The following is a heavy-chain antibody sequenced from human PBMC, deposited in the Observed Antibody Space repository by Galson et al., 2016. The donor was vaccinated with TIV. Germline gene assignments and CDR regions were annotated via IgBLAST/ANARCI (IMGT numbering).Heavy chain of an antibody. J-gene: IGHJ5*02. D-gene: IGHD5-12*01. V-gene: IGHV5-51*03. CDR1: DSW. CDR3: AAWRPGGWLDP. CDR2: IYPRDSDT. Sequence: QSGAEVTKPGESLNFSCKGSDSWVAWVRQKPGRGPEYMGVIYPRDSDTRYSPSFEGQVTISVDKSFTSAYLQWTSLKASDSAIYFCAAWRPGGWLDPWGQGTQVIVSS.